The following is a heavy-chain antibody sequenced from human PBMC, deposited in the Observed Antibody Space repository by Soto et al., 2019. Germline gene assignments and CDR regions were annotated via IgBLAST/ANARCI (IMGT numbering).Heavy chain of an antibody. V-gene: IGHV1-69*01. D-gene: IGHD3-10*01. CDR1: GGTFSSYA. Sequence: QVQLVQSGAEVKKPESSVKVSCKASGGTFSSYAISWVRQAPGQGLEWMGGIIPIFGTANYAQKFQGRVTITADVSTSTAYMVLSSLRSEDTAVYYCARGGYGSGSYYNAPPGYWGQGTLVTVSS. J-gene: IGHJ4*02. CDR2: IIPIFGTA. CDR3: ARGGYGSGSYYNAPPGY.